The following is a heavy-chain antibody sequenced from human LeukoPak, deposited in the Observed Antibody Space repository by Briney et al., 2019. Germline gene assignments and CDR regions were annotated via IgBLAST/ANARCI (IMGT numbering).Heavy chain of an antibody. D-gene: IGHD3-22*01. Sequence: SGGSLRLSCAASGFTFSSYAMSWVRQAPGKGLEWVSAISGSGGSTYYADSVKGRFTISRDNSKNTLYLQMNSLRAEDTAVYYCARDITMIVVAPDYWGQGTLVTVSS. CDR3: ARDITMIVVAPDY. J-gene: IGHJ4*02. CDR2: ISGSGGST. V-gene: IGHV3-23*01. CDR1: GFTFSSYA.